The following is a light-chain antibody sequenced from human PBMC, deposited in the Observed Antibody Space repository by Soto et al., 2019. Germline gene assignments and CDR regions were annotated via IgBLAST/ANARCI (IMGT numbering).Light chain of an antibody. V-gene: IGKV3D-15*01. CDR3: QQYIDWPET. Sequence: EIVMTQSPATLSVSPGERATLSCRASQSVGSNLAWYQQKPGQAPRRLISGASTRATGMPARFSGSGSGTEFTLTISSLQSEDFAVYYCQQYIDWPETFDQGTKVEIK. CDR2: GAS. J-gene: IGKJ2*01. CDR1: QSVGSN.